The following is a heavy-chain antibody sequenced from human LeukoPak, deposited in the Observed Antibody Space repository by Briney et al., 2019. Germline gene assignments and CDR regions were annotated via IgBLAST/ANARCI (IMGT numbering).Heavy chain of an antibody. J-gene: IGHJ4*02. CDR1: GYTFNGYY. D-gene: IGHD6-13*01. V-gene: IGHV1-2*02. CDR2: INPNSGGT. Sequence: ASVKVSCKASGYTFNGYYMFWVRQAPGQGLEWMGWINPNSGGTNYAQKFQGRVTMTRDTSISTAYMELSRLRSDDTAVYYCARKGSSSWSNYFDYWGQGTLVTVSS. CDR3: ARKGSSSWSNYFDY.